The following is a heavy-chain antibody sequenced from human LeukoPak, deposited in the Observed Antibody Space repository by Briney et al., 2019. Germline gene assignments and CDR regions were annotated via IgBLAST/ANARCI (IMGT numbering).Heavy chain of an antibody. V-gene: IGHV1-69*04. CDR3: ARARGDYVDYYYYYGMDV. CDR2: IIPILGIA. J-gene: IGHJ6*02. D-gene: IGHD4-17*01. CDR1: GGTFSSYA. Sequence: ASVKVSCKASGGTFSSYAISWVRQAPGQGLEWMGRIIPILGIANYAQKFQGRVTISADKSTSTAYMELSSLRSEDTAVYYCARARGDYVDYYYYYGMDVWGQGTTVTVSS.